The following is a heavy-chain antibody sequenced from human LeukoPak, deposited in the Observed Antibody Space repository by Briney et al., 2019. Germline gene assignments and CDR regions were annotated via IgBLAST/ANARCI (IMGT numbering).Heavy chain of an antibody. CDR2: IDNSGST. V-gene: IGHV4-4*08. CDR1: GGHIDSFF. Sequence: PSETLSLTCTVSGGHIDSFFWNWIRQPPGKGLEWIGYIDNSGSTKYSPSLKSQITMSRDTSKKQFSLKLTSVTAADTAMYYCASGAGWLIDYWGQGTLVSVS. D-gene: IGHD6-19*01. J-gene: IGHJ4*02. CDR3: ASGAGWLIDY.